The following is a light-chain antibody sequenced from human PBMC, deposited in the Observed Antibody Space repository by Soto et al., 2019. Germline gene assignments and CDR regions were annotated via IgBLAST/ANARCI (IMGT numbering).Light chain of an antibody. CDR1: SSDIGGYNY. V-gene: IGLV2-14*01. Sequence: QSALTQPASVSGSPGQSITISCTGTSSDIGGYNYVSRYQQHPGKAPKLMIYEVSSRPSGVSNRFSGSKSGNTASLTISGLQAEDEADYYCSSYTSSSTPVFGGGTKLTVL. J-gene: IGLJ2*01. CDR3: SSYTSSSTPV. CDR2: EVS.